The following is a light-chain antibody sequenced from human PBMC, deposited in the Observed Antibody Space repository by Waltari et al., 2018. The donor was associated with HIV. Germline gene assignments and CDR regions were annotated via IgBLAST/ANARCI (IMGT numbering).Light chain of an antibody. CDR3: HQYGSSPRA. V-gene: IGKV3-20*01. J-gene: IGKJ1*01. Sequence: EIVLTPSPGTLSLSPGERANLSCSASHSVSSSYLAWYQQKPGQAPRLLIYDASTRATGIPDRFSGSVSGTDFTLTINRLEPEDFAVYYCHQYGSSPRAFGPGTKVEIK. CDR2: DAS. CDR1: HSVSSSY.